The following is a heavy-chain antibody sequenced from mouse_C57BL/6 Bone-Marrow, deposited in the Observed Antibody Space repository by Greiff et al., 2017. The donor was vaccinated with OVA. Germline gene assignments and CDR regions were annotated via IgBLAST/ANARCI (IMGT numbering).Heavy chain of an antibody. CDR2: IDPSDSYT. J-gene: IGHJ3*01. CDR1: GYTFTSYW. CDR3: ARVDYGSSYWFAY. Sequence: VQLQQPGAELVMPGASVKLSCKASGYTFTSYWMHWVKQRPGQGLEWIGEIDPSDSYTNYNQKFKGKSTLTVDKSSSTAYMQLSSLTSEDSAVYYCARVDYGSSYWFAYWGQGTLVTVSA. V-gene: IGHV1-69*01. D-gene: IGHD1-1*01.